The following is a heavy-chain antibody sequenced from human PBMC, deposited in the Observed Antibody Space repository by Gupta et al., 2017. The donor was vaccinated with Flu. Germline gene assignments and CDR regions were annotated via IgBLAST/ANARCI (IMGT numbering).Heavy chain of an antibody. CDR1: GFTFSSYA. D-gene: IGHD6-13*01. Sequence: EVQLLESGGGVVQPGGSLRLSCAASGFTFSSYAMRWVRQAPGKGLESVSIITDSGGSTYYADSVKGRFAVSRDNSKNTLYLQMNSLRAEDTALYYCAKALSSRWSSGVGFDPWGQGTQVTVSS. V-gene: IGHV3-23*01. CDR3: AKALSSRWSSGVGFDP. J-gene: IGHJ5*02. CDR2: ITDSGGST.